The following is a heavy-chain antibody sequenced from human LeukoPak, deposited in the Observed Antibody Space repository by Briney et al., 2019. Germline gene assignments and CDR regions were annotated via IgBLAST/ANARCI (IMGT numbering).Heavy chain of an antibody. V-gene: IGHV3-23*01. J-gene: IGHJ4*02. CDR3: VKDFCRGGNCPFPFFDS. Sequence: GGSLRLSCVASGFTISGHAMSWVRQAPAEGLEWVSITVAGYSETHYADSVRGRFTISRDDSSNTLSLEMNSLRADDTGTYYCVKDFCRGGNCPFPFFDSWGQGTVVTVSS. CDR2: TVAGYSET. D-gene: IGHD4-23*01. CDR1: GFTISGHA.